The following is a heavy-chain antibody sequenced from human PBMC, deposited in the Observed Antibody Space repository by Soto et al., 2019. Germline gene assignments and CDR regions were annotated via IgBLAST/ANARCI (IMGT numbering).Heavy chain of an antibody. D-gene: IGHD3-10*01. Sequence: QVQLQESGPGLVKPSGTLSLTCAVSGGSISSSNWWSWVRQPPGKVLEWIGEIYHSGSTNYNPSLKSLVTISVEKSKNQFSLKLSSVTAADTAVYYCARDGRGIYGDDYYGMDVWGQGTTVTVSS. CDR2: IYHSGST. CDR1: GGSISSSNW. CDR3: ARDGRGIYGDDYYGMDV. J-gene: IGHJ6*02. V-gene: IGHV4-4*02.